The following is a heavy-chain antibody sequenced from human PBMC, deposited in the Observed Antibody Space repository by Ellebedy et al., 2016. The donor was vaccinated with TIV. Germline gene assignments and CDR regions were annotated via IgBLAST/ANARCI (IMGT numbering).Heavy chain of an antibody. CDR2: IYYSGST. Sequence: MPSETLSLTCTVPGGSISSYFWSWIRQPPGKGLAWIGYIYYSGSTNYNPSLKSRVTISVDTSKNQFSLKLSPVTAADTAVYYCARQGYRGYSYGATYTPFDYWGQGTLVTVSS. J-gene: IGHJ4*02. D-gene: IGHD5-18*01. V-gene: IGHV4-59*08. CDR1: GGSISSYF. CDR3: ARQGYRGYSYGATYTPFDY.